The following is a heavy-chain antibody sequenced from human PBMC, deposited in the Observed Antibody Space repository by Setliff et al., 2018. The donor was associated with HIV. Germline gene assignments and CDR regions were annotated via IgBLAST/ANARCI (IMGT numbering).Heavy chain of an antibody. CDR3: LLPCTSGWHNWADP. CDR2: IRSKADKYAT. V-gene: IGHV3-73*01. D-gene: IGHD6-19*01. J-gene: IGHJ5*02. Sequence: GESLTISCAASGFTFSGAEIHWVRQVSGKGLEWVGRIRSKADKYATDYGASAKGRFIISRDDSKKTAYLQMSSLRAEDTAMYYCLLPCTSGWHNWADPWAQGTLVTVSS. CDR1: GFTFSGAE.